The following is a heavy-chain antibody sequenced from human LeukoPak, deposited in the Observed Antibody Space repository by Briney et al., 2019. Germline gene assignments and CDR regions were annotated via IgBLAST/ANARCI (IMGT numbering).Heavy chain of an antibody. J-gene: IGHJ5*02. CDR3: ARAXXLEGYCXXIXCLVXXNWFDP. D-gene: IGHD2-2*01. CDR2: INPSGGST. V-gene: IGHV1-46*03. CDR1: GYTFTSDY. Sequence: ASVKVSCKASGYTFTSDYIHWVRQARGQGLEWMGIINPSGGSTSYAQKFQGRVTMTRDTSTSTVYMELSSLTSDDTAVYYCARAXXLEGYCXXIXCLVXXNWFDPWGQGTLVTXS.